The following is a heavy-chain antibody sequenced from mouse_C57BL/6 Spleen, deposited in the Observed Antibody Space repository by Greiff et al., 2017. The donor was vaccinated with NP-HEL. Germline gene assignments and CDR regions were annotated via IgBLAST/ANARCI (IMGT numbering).Heavy chain of an antibody. CDR3: AVQAPFAY. CDR1: GYTFTSYW. V-gene: IGHV1-52*01. J-gene: IGHJ3*01. D-gene: IGHD3-2*02. CDR2: IDPSDSET. Sequence: VQLQQPGSSVKLSCKASGYTFTSYWMHWVKQRPIQGLEWIGNIDPSDSETHYNQKFKDKATLTVDKSSSTAYMQLSSLTSEDSAVYYCAVQAPFAYWGQGTLVTVSA.